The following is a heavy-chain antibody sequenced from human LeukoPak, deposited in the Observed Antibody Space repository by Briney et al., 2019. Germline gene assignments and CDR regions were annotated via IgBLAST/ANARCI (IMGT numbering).Heavy chain of an antibody. J-gene: IGHJ4*02. D-gene: IGHD2-2*01. CDR2: ITNSGDRT. CDR3: AKDGDWRPAAD. Sequence: GGSLRLSCAASGFTFSSSAMSWVRQAPGKGLEWVSSITNSGDRTYYADAVRGQFTISRDNSKSTLFLQMRSLRVEDTAIYYCAKDGDWRPAADWGQGTLVIVSS. CDR1: GFTFSSSA. V-gene: IGHV3-23*01.